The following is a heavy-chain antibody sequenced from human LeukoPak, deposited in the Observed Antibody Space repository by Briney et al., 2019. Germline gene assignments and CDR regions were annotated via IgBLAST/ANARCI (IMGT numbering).Heavy chain of an antibody. V-gene: IGHV4-34*01. CDR2: INHSGST. D-gene: IGHD6-13*01. J-gene: IGHJ6*03. CDR3: ARGSSSWYHEGPRRYYYYMDV. CDR1: GGSFSGYY. Sequence: SETLSLTCAVYGGSFSGYYWSWIRQPPGKGLEWIGGINHSGSTNYNPSLKSRVTISVDTSKNQFSLKLSSVTAADTAVYYCARGSSSWYHEGPRRYYYYMDVWGKGTTVTVSS.